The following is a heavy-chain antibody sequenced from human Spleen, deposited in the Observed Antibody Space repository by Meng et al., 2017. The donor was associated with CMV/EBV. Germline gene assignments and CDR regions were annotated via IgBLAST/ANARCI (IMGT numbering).Heavy chain of an antibody. CDR1: GYSFTSYW. D-gene: IGHD3-16*02. CDR3: ARQSYPQFYFDY. Sequence: KVSCKTSGYSFTSYWIGWVRQMPGKGLEWMGIIYPGDSDTRYSPSFQGQVTISADESISIAYLQWSSLKASDTAIYYCARQSYPQFYFDYWSQGTLVTVSS. CDR2: IYPGDSDT. V-gene: IGHV5-51*01. J-gene: IGHJ4*02.